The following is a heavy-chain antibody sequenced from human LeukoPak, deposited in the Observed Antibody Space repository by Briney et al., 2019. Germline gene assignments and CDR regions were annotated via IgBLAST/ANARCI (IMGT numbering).Heavy chain of an antibody. Sequence: GGSLRLSCAASGFTFSSYSMNWVRQAPGKGLEWVSSISSSSSYIYYADSVKGRFTISRDNAKNSLYLQMNSLRAEDTAVYYCARVRRDYYDTDWGQGTLVTVSS. J-gene: IGHJ4*02. CDR3: ARVRRDYYDTD. CDR2: ISSSSSYI. V-gene: IGHV3-21*01. CDR1: GFTFSSYS. D-gene: IGHD3-22*01.